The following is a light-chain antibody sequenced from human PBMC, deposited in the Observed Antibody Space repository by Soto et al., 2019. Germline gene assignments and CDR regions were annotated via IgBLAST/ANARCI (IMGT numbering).Light chain of an antibody. J-gene: IGLJ1*01. V-gene: IGLV2-11*01. CDR2: DVS. CDR3: CSYAGRYPQV. Sequence: QSALTQPRSVSGSPGQSVTISCTGTSCDVGGYNFVSWYQQHPGKAPKLMIYDVSKRPSGVPDRFSGSKSGNTASLTISGLQTEDEADYYCCSYAGRYPQVFGSGTKVTVL. CDR1: SCDVGGYNF.